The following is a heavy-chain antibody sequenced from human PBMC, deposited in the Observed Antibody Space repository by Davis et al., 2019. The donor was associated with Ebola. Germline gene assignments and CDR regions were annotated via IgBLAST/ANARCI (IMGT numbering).Heavy chain of an antibody. D-gene: IGHD6-13*01. CDR3: TRDLKQPPPSYYYGMDV. Sequence: GGSLRLSCAASGFTFSSYWMSWVRQAPGKGLEWVGFVRSKAYGGKTEYAASVKGRFIISRDDSESIAYLQMNSLKTEDTAVYYCTRDLKQPPPSYYYGMDVWGQGTMVTVSS. V-gene: IGHV3-49*04. J-gene: IGHJ6*02. CDR1: GFTFSSYW. CDR2: VRSKAYGGKT.